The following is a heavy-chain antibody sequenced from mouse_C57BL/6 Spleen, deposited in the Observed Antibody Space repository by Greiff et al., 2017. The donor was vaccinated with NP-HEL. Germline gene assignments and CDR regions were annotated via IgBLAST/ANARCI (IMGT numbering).Heavy chain of an antibody. V-gene: IGHV1-26*01. J-gene: IGHJ4*01. Sequence: EVPLQQSGPELVKPGASVKISCKASGYTFTDYYMNWVKQSHGKSLEWIGDINPNNGGTSYNQKFKGKATLTVDKSSSTAYMELRSLTSEDSAVYSCARRILRAMDYWGQGTSVTVAS. CDR2: INPNNGGT. D-gene: IGHD1-1*01. CDR1: GYTFTDYY. CDR3: ARRILRAMDY.